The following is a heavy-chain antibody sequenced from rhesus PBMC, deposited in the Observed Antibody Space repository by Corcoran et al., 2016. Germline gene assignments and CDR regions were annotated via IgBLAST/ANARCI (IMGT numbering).Heavy chain of an antibody. V-gene: IGHV3S25*01. CDR1: GFTFSSYY. D-gene: IGHD6-25*01. Sequence: EVQLVESGGGLVQPGGSLRLSCAASGFTFSSYYMYWVRQAPGKGLEWNSTNKTDGGSPYNADPVKGRFTIARENSKNTLSLQMNGLRAEDTAVYYCAKARIAAALDYWGQGVLVTVSS. J-gene: IGHJ4*01. CDR2: NKTDGGSP. CDR3: AKARIAAALDY.